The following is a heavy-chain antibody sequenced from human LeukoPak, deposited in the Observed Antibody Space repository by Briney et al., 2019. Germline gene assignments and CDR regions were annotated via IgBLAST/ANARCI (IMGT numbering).Heavy chain of an antibody. CDR2: ISYDGSNK. CDR1: GFTFSSYG. V-gene: IGHV3-30*18. J-gene: IGHJ4*02. D-gene: IGHD3-16*01. CDR3: AKDIYGGIDY. Sequence: PGGSLRLSCAASGFTFSSYGMHWVRQAPGKGLEWVAVISYDGSNKYYADSVKGRFTISRDNSKNTLYLQMNSLRAEDTAVYYCAKDIYGGIDYWGQGTLVTVSS.